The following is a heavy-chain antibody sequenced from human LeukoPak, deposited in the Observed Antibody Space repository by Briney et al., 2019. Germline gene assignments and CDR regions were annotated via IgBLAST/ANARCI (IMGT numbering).Heavy chain of an antibody. CDR1: GGSFSGYY. Sequence: SETLSLTCAVYGGSFSGYYWSWIRQPPGKGLEWIGEINHSGSTNYNPSLKSRVTISVDTSKNQFSLKLSSVPAADTAVYYCASDTYTIFGEFRNYWDQGTLVTVSS. D-gene: IGHD3-3*01. J-gene: IGHJ4*02. CDR3: ASDTYTIFGEFRNY. CDR2: INHSGST. V-gene: IGHV4-34*01.